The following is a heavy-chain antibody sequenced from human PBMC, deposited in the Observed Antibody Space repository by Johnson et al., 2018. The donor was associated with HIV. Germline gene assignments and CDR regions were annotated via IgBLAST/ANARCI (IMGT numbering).Heavy chain of an antibody. CDR1: GFTFSSYG. CDR2: IRYDGSNK. V-gene: IGHV3-30*02. Sequence: QEQLVESGGGVVQPGGSLRLSCAASGFTFSSYGMHWVRQAPGKGLEWVAFIRYDGSNKYYADSLKGRFTISRDNSKNTLYLQMNSLRAEDTAVSYCAKDFRPPSFLSSFPVWGQGTMVTVSS. D-gene: IGHD2/OR15-2a*01. J-gene: IGHJ3*01. CDR3: AKDFRPPSFLSSFPV.